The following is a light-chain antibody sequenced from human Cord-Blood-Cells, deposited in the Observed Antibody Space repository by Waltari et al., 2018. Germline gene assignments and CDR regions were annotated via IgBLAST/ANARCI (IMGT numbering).Light chain of an antibody. CDR2: AAS. V-gene: IGKV1-39*01. J-gene: IGKJ2*01. CDR1: QSISSY. Sequence: DIQMTQSPSSLSASVGDRVTNTCRASQSISSYLNWYQQKPGKAPKLLIYAASSLQSGVPSRFSGSGSGTDFTLTISSLQPEDFATYYCQQSYSTLEYTFGQGTKLEIK. CDR3: QQSYSTLEYT.